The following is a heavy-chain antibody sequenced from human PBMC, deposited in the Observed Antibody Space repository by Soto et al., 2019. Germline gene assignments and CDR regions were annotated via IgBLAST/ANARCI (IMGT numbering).Heavy chain of an antibody. V-gene: IGHV3-21*01. Sequence: PGGSLRLSCAASGFTFSSYSMNWVRQAPGKGLEWVSSISSSSSYIYYADSVKGRFTISRDNAKNSLYLQMNSLRAEDTAVYYCARENWGQLEPSPNYYYMDVWGKGTTVTVSS. CDR3: ARENWGQLEPSPNYYYMDV. CDR1: GFTFSSYS. D-gene: IGHD1-1*01. J-gene: IGHJ6*03. CDR2: ISSSSSYI.